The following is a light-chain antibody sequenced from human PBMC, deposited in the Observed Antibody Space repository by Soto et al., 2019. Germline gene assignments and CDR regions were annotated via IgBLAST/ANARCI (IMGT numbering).Light chain of an antibody. V-gene: IGKV3-11*01. CDR2: DAS. J-gene: IGKJ4*01. CDR1: QSVSSY. Sequence: ILMTQSPASLSVSPGERATLSFRASQSVSSYLAWYQQKPGQAPRLLIYDASNRATGIPARFSGSGSGTDFTLTISSLEPEDFAVYYCQQRSNWPPFLTFGGGTKVDIK. CDR3: QQRSNWPPFLT.